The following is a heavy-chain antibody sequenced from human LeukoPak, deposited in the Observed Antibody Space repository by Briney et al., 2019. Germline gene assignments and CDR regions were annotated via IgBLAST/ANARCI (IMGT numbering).Heavy chain of an antibody. Sequence: SETLSLTCTVSGGSISSSSYYWGWIRQPPGTGLEWIGSIYYSGNTYYNPSLESRVTVSVDTSMNQFSLRLTSVSPADTAVYYCARDVSSASFTYYYYYMDVWGKGTTVTVSS. D-gene: IGHD3-16*01. CDR2: IYYSGNT. J-gene: IGHJ6*03. CDR1: GGSISSSSYY. V-gene: IGHV4-39*07. CDR3: ARDVSSASFTYYYYYMDV.